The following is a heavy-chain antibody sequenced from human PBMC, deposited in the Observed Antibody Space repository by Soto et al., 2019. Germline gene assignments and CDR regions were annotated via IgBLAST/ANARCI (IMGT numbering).Heavy chain of an antibody. CDR2: IYYSGST. Sequence: SETLSLTCTVSGGSISSYYWSWIRQPPGKGLEWIGYIYYSGSTNYNPSLKSRVTISVDTSKNQFSLKLSSVTAADTAVYYCARDPVVVAAKVYYGMDVWGQGTTVTVSS. CDR3: ARDPVVVAAKVYYGMDV. J-gene: IGHJ6*02. V-gene: IGHV4-59*12. CDR1: GGSISSYY. D-gene: IGHD2-15*01.